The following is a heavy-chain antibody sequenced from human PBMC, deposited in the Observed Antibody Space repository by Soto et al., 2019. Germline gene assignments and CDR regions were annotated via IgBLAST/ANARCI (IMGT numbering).Heavy chain of an antibody. D-gene: IGHD3-3*01. V-gene: IGHV4-31*03. CDR3: ARQEIRFLEWSPRAVDP. CDR2: IYYSGST. J-gene: IGHJ5*02. Sequence: PSETLSLTCTVSGGSISSGGYYWSWIRQHPGKGLEWIGYIYYSGSTYYNPSLKSRVTISVDTSKNQFSLKLSSVTTADTAVYYCARQEIRFLEWSPRAVDPCGQGTLVTVSS. CDR1: GGSISSGGYY.